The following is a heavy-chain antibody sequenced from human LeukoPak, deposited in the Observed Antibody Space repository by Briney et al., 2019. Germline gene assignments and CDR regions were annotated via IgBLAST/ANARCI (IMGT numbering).Heavy chain of an antibody. V-gene: IGHV3-64*01. CDR2: ISRNGDNT. CDR3: ARVGDINYFDY. J-gene: IGHJ4*02. Sequence: GGSLRLSCAASGFTFSNYAMHWVRRAPGKGLEYVSAISRNGDNTYYANSVTGRFTISRDNSKNTLWLQMGSLRADDMAMYYCARVGDINYFDYWGQGTLVTVSS. CDR1: GFTFSNYA. D-gene: IGHD3-10*01.